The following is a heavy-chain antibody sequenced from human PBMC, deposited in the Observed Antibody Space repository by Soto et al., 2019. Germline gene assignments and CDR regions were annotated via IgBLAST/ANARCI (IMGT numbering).Heavy chain of an antibody. CDR1: GYTLTELS. D-gene: IGHD3-22*01. Sequence: ASVKVSCKVSGYTLTELSMHWVRQAPGKGLEWMGGFDPEDGETIHAQKFQGRVTMTEDTSTDTAYMELSSLRSEDTAVYYCATDRPRYDYDRSGYTPGRYLDVRGQGTTVXVSS. CDR3: ATDRPRYDYDRSGYTPGRYLDV. V-gene: IGHV1-24*01. CDR2: FDPEDGET. J-gene: IGHJ6*02.